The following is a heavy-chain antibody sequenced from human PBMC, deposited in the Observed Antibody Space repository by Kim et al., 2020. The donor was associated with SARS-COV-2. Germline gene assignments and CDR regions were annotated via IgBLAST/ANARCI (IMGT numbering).Heavy chain of an antibody. CDR3: ARASYCSGGSACVPAETKWGTMDV. J-gene: IGHJ6*02. V-gene: IGHV1-69*04. Sequence: SVKVSCKASGGTFSSYAISWVRQAPGQGLEWMGRIIPILGIANYAQKFQGRVTITADKSTSTAYMELSSLRSEDTAVYYCARASYCSGGSACVPAETKWGTMDVWGQGTTVTVSS. CDR2: IIPILGIA. CDR1: GGTFSSYA. D-gene: IGHD2-15*01.